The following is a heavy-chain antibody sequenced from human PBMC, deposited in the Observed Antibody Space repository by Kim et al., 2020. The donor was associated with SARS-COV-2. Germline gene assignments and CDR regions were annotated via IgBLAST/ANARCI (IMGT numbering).Heavy chain of an antibody. CDR3: ARVIYTSTWYFSGLDV. CDR2: TSYSSKWDT. V-gene: IGHV6-1*01. CDR1: GDSVSSNSAG. J-gene: IGHJ6*02. Sequence: SQTLSLTCAISGDSVSSNSAGWTWIRQSPSRGLEWLGRTSYSSKWDTYYAPSVKSRITITPDTSKNQVSLLLSSVTPEDTAVYYCARVIYTSTWYFSGLDVWGQGTTVTVSS. D-gene: IGHD6-13*01.